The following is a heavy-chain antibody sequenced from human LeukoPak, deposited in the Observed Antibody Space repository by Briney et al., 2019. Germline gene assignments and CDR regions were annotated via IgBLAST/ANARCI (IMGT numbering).Heavy chain of an antibody. Sequence: SPEAPSLTCAVYGGYFSGYYWSWIRQPPGKGLEWIGEINHSGSTNYNPSLKSRVTISVDTSKNQFSLKLSSETAADTAVYYCARGRFYYYGSVRCGWFDPWGQGTLVTVSS. J-gene: IGHJ5*02. CDR3: ARGRFYYYGSVRCGWFDP. CDR1: GGYFSGYY. D-gene: IGHD3-10*01. V-gene: IGHV4-34*01. CDR2: INHSGST.